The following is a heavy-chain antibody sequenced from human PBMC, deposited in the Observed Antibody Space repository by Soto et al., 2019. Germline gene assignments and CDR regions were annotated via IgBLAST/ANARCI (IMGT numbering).Heavy chain of an antibody. CDR3: ARSIAARTSTLPYYYYYMDV. CDR2: INPNSGGT. V-gene: IGHV1-2*04. Sequence: ASVKVSCKASGYTFTGYYMHWVRQAPGQGLEWMGWINPNSGGTNYAQKFQGWVTMTRDTSISTAYMELSRLRSDDTAVYYCARSIAARTSTLPYYYYYMDVWGKGTKVTVSS. CDR1: GYTFTGYY. D-gene: IGHD6-6*01. J-gene: IGHJ6*03.